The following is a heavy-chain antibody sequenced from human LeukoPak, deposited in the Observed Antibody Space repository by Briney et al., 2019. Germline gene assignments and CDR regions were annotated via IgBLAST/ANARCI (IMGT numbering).Heavy chain of an antibody. V-gene: IGHV1-69*05. D-gene: IGHD3-22*01. J-gene: IGHJ4*02. Sequence: ASVKVSCKASGGTFSSYTISWVRQAPGQGLEWMGGIIPMFGTANYVQKFQGRVTITTDESRSTAYMELSSLRSEDTAVYYCARGPGDFYDTSGYYYVPDYWGQGTLVTVSS. CDR2: IIPMFGTA. CDR1: GGTFSSYT. CDR3: ARGPGDFYDTSGYYYVPDY.